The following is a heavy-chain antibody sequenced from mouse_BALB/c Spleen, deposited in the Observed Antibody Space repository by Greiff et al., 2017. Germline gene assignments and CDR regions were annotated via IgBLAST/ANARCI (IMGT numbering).Heavy chain of an antibody. Sequence: EVKLMESGGGLVKPGGSLRLSCAASGFAFSSYDMSWVRQTPEKRLEWVAYISSGGGSTYYPDTVKGRFTISRDNAKNTLYLQISSLKSEDTAMYYCARHRKYFDYWGQGTTLTVSS. CDR3: ARHRKYFDY. J-gene: IGHJ2*01. V-gene: IGHV5-12-1*01. CDR1: GFAFSSYD. CDR2: ISSGGGST.